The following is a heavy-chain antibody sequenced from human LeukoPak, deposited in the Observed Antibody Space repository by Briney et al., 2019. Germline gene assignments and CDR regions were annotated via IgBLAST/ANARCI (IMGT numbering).Heavy chain of an antibody. J-gene: IGHJ5*02. CDR3: AKSNSRLLYRGDYFDP. Sequence: PGGSLRLSCAASGSTFSNYAMTWVRQAPGKGLEWLSAIRGGGDSTYYADSVKGRFTISRDNSKNTLYLQLNSLRAEDTAIYYSAKSNSRLLYRGDYFDPWGQGTLVTVSS. D-gene: IGHD4-17*01. CDR2: IRGGGDST. V-gene: IGHV3-23*01. CDR1: GSTFSNYA.